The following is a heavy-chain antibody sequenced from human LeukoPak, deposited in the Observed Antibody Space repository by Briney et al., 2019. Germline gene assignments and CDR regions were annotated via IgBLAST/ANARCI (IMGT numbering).Heavy chain of an antibody. V-gene: IGHV4-59*01. CDR3: ARGVVVQLWLNYYYYMDV. Sequence: GSLRLSCAASGFTLSSYAMSWVRQPPGKGLEWIGYIYYSGGTNYNPSLKSRVTISVDTSKNQFSLKLSSVTAADTAVYYCARGVVVQLWLNYYYYMDVWGKGTTVAISS. CDR2: IYYSGGT. J-gene: IGHJ6*03. CDR1: GFTLSSYA. D-gene: IGHD5-18*01.